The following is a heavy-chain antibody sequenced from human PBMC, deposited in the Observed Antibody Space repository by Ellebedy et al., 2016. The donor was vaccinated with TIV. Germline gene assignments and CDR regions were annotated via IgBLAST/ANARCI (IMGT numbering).Heavy chain of an antibody. J-gene: IGHJ4*02. Sequence: ESLKISCAASGVPFNTYSMAWVRPSPGKGLEWVSGISDDGNSHYAPSVKGRFTISRDNSRNTLYLQMNSLRADDTAVYYCAKEDFNSDFLAVAYWGQGTLVTVSS. V-gene: IGHV3-23*01. CDR2: ISDDGNS. CDR1: GVPFNTYS. D-gene: IGHD2/OR15-2a*01. CDR3: AKEDFNSDFLAVAY.